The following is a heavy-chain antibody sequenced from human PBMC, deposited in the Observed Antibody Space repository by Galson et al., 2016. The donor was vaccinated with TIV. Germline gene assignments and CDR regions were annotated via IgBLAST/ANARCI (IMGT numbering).Heavy chain of an antibody. CDR1: GYTFTELS. J-gene: IGHJ4*02. CDR2: FDPEYGET. V-gene: IGHV1-24*01. D-gene: IGHD3-22*01. CDR3: ATVLVYYYDSSGYS. Sequence: SVKVSCKVSGYTFTELSMHWVRQTPEKSLEWMGGFDPEYGETIYAQKFQGRVSMTEDTFTDTAYMELSSLVSDDTAVYYCATVLVYYYDSSGYSWGQGTLVTVSS.